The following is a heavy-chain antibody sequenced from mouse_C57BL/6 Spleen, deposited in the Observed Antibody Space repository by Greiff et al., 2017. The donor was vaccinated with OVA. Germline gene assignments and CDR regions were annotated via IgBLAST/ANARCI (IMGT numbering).Heavy chain of an antibody. J-gene: IGHJ4*01. CDR3: ARVYGSSYAMDY. Sequence: EVKLVESGPELVKPGASVKISCKASGYSFTDYNMNWVKQSNGKSLEWIGVINPNYGTTSYNQKFKGKATLTVDQSSSTAYMQLNSLTSEDSAVYYCARVYGSSYAMDYWGQGTSVTVSS. CDR1: GYSFTDYN. D-gene: IGHD1-1*01. CDR2: INPNYGTT. V-gene: IGHV1-39*01.